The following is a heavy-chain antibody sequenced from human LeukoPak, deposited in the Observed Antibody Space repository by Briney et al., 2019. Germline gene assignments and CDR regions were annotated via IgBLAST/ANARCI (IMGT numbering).Heavy chain of an antibody. J-gene: IGHJ4*02. CDR2: INPSGGST. V-gene: IGHV1-46*01. CDR3: ARDGARSDFDY. D-gene: IGHD3-3*01. CDR1: GYTFSSYY. Sequence: ASVTVSCKASGYTFSSYYIYWVRQAPGQGLEWVGGINPSGGSTTYAQKFQGRVTMTRDTSTSTVYMELSSLRSEDTAVYYCARDGARSDFDYWGQGTLVTVSS.